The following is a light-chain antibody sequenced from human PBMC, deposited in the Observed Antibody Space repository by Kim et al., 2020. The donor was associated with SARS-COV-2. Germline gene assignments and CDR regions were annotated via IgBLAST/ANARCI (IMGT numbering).Light chain of an antibody. J-gene: IGLJ3*02. CDR2: LEGSGVY. V-gene: IGLV4-60*03. Sequence: SALNRTCTLGSGNSSDITAWYQQQQGKAPRYLMKLEGSGVYNKGSGIPDRFSGSSSGADLYLTISNLQSEDEADYYCETWDSNTWVFGGGTQLTVL. CDR3: ETWDSNTWV. CDR1: SGNSSDI.